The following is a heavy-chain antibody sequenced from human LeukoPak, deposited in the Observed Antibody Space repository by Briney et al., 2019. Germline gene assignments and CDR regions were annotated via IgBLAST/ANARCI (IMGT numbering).Heavy chain of an antibody. V-gene: IGHV4-4*02. CDR1: GGSISSSNW. CDR2: IYHSGNT. CDR3: ARDQEEYDILTGYSSVNWFDP. J-gene: IGHJ5*02. D-gene: IGHD3-9*01. Sequence: RSGTLSLTCAVSGGSISSSNWWSWVRQPPGKGLEWMGEIYHSGNTNYNPSLKRRVTISVDKSKNQFSLKLSSVIDADTAVYYCARDQEEYDILTGYSSVNWFDPWGQGTLVTVSS.